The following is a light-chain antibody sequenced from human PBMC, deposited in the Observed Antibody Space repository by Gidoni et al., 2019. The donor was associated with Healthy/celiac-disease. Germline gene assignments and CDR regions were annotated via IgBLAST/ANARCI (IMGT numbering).Light chain of an antibody. J-gene: IGKJ2*01. CDR3: LQHNTYPPYT. V-gene: IGKV1-17*01. Sequence: DIQMTQSPSSLSASVGDRVTITCRASQGVRNAVSRYQQIPGRAPKRLIYAASTLHSGVPSRFSGSGFGTEFTLTISRLQPEDFAIYYCLQHNTYPPYTFGQGTKLEIK. CDR2: AAS. CDR1: QGVRNA.